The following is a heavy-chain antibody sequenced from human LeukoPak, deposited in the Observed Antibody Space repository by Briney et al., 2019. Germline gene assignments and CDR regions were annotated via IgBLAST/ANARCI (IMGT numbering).Heavy chain of an antibody. V-gene: IGHV4-34*01. CDR2: INHSGST. CDR1: GGSLSGYY. J-gene: IGHJ4*02. CDR3: VTYGSRTWYIFDY. Sequence: SETLSLTCAVYGGSLSGYYWSWIRQPPGKGLEWIGEINHSGSTNYNPSLKSRVTISLDTSKNQFSLKLTSVTAADTAMYYCVTYGSRTWYIFDYWGQGTLVTVSS. D-gene: IGHD3-10*01.